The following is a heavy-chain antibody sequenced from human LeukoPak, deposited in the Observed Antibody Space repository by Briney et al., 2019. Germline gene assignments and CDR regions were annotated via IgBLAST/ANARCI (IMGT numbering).Heavy chain of an antibody. D-gene: IGHD2-2*01. Sequence: GGSLRLSCAASGFTFSSYSMNWVRQAPGKGLEWVSSITSGSSYIYYADSVKGRFTISRDNSKNTLYLQMNSLRAEDTAVYYCARVGEKIVVVPAATSRYYYYYYMDVWGKGTTVTVSS. CDR3: ARVGEKIVVVPAATSRYYYYYYMDV. J-gene: IGHJ6*03. CDR1: GFTFSSYS. CDR2: ITSGSSYI. V-gene: IGHV3-21*01.